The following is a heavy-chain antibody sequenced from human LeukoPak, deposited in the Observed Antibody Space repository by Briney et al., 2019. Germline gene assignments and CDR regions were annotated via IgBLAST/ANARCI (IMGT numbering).Heavy chain of an antibody. J-gene: IGHJ4*02. D-gene: IGHD5/OR15-5a*01. Sequence: EGSLRLSCAASGFTVSKNYMSWVRQAPGKGLEWVSVNSGGSTYYADSVKGRFTISRDSSKNTLYLQMNSLRAEDTAVYYCARDSLGMSTLDSWGQGTLVTVSS. CDR2: NSGGST. CDR1: GFTVSKNY. V-gene: IGHV3-53*01. CDR3: ARDSLGMSTLDS.